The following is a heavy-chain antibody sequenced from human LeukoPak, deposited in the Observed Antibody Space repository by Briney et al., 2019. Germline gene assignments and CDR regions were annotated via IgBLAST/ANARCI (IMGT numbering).Heavy chain of an antibody. D-gene: IGHD6-19*01. J-gene: IGHJ5*02. V-gene: IGHV4-39*01. CDR2: VTYSGSI. Sequence: SETLSLTCTVSGGSISVISYFWAWIRQPPGKGLEWIGSVTYSGSIYYNPSLKSRVTMSEDTSNNQFSLNLTSPTAADTAVYYCARHVAVAGNWFAPWGRGTLVTVSS. CDR3: ARHVAVAGNWFAP. CDR1: GGSISVISYF.